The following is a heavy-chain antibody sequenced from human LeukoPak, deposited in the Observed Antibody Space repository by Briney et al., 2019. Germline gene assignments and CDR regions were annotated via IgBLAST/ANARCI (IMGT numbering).Heavy chain of an antibody. J-gene: IGHJ4*02. CDR1: GYTFTGYY. V-gene: IGHV1-2*02. Sequence: ASVKVSCKASGYTFTGYYMHWVRQAPGQGLEWMGWINPNSGGTNYAQKFQGRVTMTRDTSISTTYMELSRLRSDDTAVYYCARGPWRYSGYDFVPGFDYWGQGTLVTVSS. D-gene: IGHD5-12*01. CDR3: ARGPWRYSGYDFVPGFDY. CDR2: INPNSGGT.